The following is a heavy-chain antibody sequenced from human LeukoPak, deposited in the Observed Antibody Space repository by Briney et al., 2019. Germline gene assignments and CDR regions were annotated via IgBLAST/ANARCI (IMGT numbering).Heavy chain of an antibody. CDR3: ARDGYDYVWGSYRYTDPLDY. D-gene: IGHD3-16*02. V-gene: IGHV3-11*01. J-gene: IGHJ4*02. CDR1: GFTFSDYY. CDR2: ISSSGSTI. Sequence: GSLRLSCAASGFTFSDYYMSWIRQAPGKGLEWVSYISSSGSTIYYADSVKGRFTISRDNAKNSLYLQMNSLRAEDTAVYYCARDGYDYVWGSYRYTDPLDYWGQGTLVTVSS.